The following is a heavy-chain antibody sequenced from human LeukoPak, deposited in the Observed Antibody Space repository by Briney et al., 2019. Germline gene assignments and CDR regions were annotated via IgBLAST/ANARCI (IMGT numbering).Heavy chain of an antibody. CDR1: GGSISSGGYY. CDR3: ARDFADTHTVTADVYYMDV. Sequence: SGTLSLTCTVSGGSISSGGYYWSWIRQPPGKGLEWIGYIYHSGSTYYNPSLKSRVTISVDRSKNQFSLKLSSVTAADTAVYYCARDFADTHTVTADVYYMDVWGKGTTVTVSS. J-gene: IGHJ6*03. V-gene: IGHV4-30-2*01. D-gene: IGHD5-18*01. CDR2: IYHSGST.